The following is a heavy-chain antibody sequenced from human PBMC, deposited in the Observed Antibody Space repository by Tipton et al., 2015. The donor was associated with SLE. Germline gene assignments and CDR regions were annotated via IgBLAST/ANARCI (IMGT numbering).Heavy chain of an antibody. CDR1: GASISSGGYY. CDR3: ARSTDQNWFDP. J-gene: IGHJ5*02. Sequence: TLSLTCTVSGASISSGGYYWSWIRQHPGEGLEWIGYIYNSGSAHYNASLKSRLTISLDTSKNQFSLKLNSVTAADTAVYYCARSTDQNWFDPWGQGTLVTVSS. CDR2: IYNSGSA. V-gene: IGHV4-31*03. D-gene: IGHD2-2*01.